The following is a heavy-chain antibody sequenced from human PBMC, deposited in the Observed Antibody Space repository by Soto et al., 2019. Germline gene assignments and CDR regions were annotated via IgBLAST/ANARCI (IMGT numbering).Heavy chain of an antibody. CDR1: GFTFSSYG. J-gene: IGHJ4*02. V-gene: IGHV3-33*01. D-gene: IGHD6-19*01. Sequence: GGSLRLSCAASGFTFSSYGMHWVRQAPGKGLEWVAVIWYDGSNKYYADSVKGRFTISRDNSKNTLYLQMNSLRAEDTAVYYSARDDALAGLDYWGQGTLVTVSS. CDR2: IWYDGSNK. CDR3: ARDDALAGLDY.